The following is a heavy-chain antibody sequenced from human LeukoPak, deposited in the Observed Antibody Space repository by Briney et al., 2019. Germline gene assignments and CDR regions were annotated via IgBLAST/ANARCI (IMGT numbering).Heavy chain of an antibody. J-gene: IGHJ4*02. CDR3: ARNRYFDWLEFDY. D-gene: IGHD3-9*01. CDR2: VYHTGNT. V-gene: IGHV4-38-2*02. Sequence: PSGTLSLTCTVSGDSISNNYYWGWIRQPPGKGLEWIGSVYHTGNTDYNPSLKSRVTISIDTSKNQFSLNLSSVTAADTATYYCARNRYFDWLEFDYWGQGALVTVSS. CDR1: GDSISNNYY.